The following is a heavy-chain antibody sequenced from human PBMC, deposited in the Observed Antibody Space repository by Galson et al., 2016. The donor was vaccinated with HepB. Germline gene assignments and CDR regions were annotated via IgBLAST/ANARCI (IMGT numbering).Heavy chain of an antibody. D-gene: IGHD3-16*01. CDR2: LEPEGGET. CDR1: GYNFTSFG. Sequence: SVKVSCKASGYNFTSFGINWVRQAPGQGLEWMGGLEPEGGETVYAQKFQGRVTMTGDTSTDTAYMELSSLTTGDTAVYYCVTKGGNWGQGVLVTVSS. V-gene: IGHV1-24*01. J-gene: IGHJ4*02. CDR3: VTKGGN.